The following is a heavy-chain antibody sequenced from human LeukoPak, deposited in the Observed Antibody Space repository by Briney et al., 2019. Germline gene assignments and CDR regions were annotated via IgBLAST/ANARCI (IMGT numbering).Heavy chain of an antibody. Sequence: GGSLRLSCAASGFTFSSYAMNWVRQAPGKGLEWVSFIRFDGTTQYYADSVKGRFTISRDNSKFTVHLLMTSLRPEDTAVYYCSKESIYDSSGYFNWGQGTLVTVSS. CDR3: SKESIYDSSGYFN. V-gene: IGHV3-30*02. D-gene: IGHD3-22*01. CDR2: IRFDGTTQ. CDR1: GFTFSSYA. J-gene: IGHJ4*02.